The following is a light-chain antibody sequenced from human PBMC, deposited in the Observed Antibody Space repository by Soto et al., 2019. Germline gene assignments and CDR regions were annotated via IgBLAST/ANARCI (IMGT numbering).Light chain of an antibody. CDR2: DAS. CDR1: QDIRNY. V-gene: IGKV1-33*01. CDR3: QHYDDIPRT. J-gene: IGKJ3*01. Sequence: DIQMPQSPSSLSASVGDRVTITCQASQDIRNYLNWYQQKPGKAPKLLIYDASNLETGVPSRFSGSGSGTDYTFTISSLQPEDIATYYCQHYDDIPRTFGPGTKVDIK.